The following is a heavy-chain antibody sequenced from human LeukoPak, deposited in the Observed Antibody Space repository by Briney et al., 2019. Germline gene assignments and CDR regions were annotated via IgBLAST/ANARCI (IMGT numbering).Heavy chain of an antibody. CDR1: GYTFTGYY. CDR2: INPNSGGT. Sequence: ASVKVSCKASGYTFTGYYMHWVRQAPGQGLEWMGRINPNSGGTNYAQKFQGRVTMTRDTSISTAYMELSRLRSDDTAVYYCARGRRVGATGRDDFDIWGQGTMVTVSS. V-gene: IGHV1-2*06. D-gene: IGHD1-26*01. CDR3: ARGRRVGATGRDDFDI. J-gene: IGHJ3*02.